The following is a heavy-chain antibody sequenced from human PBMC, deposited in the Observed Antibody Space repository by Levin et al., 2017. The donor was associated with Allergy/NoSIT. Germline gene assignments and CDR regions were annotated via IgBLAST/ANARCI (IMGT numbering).Heavy chain of an antibody. Sequence: GGSLRLSCAAYGFTFSSYSMNWVRQTPGKGLEWVSSISRDSAYIYYADSVKGRFTVSRDNPKNSLYLQMNSLRAEDTALYYCARSAAAAEFDYWAQGTLVTVSS. D-gene: IGHD6-13*01. J-gene: IGHJ4*02. V-gene: IGHV3-21*01. CDR1: GFTFSSYS. CDR3: ARSAAAAEFDY. CDR2: ISRDSAYI.